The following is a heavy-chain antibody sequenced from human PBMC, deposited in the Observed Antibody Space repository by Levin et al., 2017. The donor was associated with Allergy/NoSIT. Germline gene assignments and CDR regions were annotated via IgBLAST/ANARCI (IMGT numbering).Heavy chain of an antibody. CDR3: ARPRGDSYGEDGFDV. J-gene: IGHJ3*01. V-gene: IGHV5-51*01. D-gene: IGHD5-18*01. CDR2: IYPGDSDT. Sequence: GESLKISCKGSGYKFTNYWIALVRQMPGKGLEWMGIIYPGDSDTRHSPSLQGQVTMSADKSISTAYPQWLILKASDAAMYYCARPRGDSYGEDGFDVWGQGTMVTVSS. CDR1: GYKFTNYW.